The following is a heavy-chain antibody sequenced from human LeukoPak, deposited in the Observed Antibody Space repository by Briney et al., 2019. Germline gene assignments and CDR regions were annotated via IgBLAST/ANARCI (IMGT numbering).Heavy chain of an antibody. D-gene: IGHD4-17*01. V-gene: IGHV3-23*01. CDR1: GFTFSNYA. J-gene: IGHJ6*02. CDR3: ARVKTTVTGGVDV. Sequence: GGSLRLSCAASGFTFSNYAMNWVRQAPGKGLEWVSGIGASDRRTFYADSVKGRFTISRDNSKNTLYLQMNSLRVEDTAVYYCARVKTTVTGGVDVWGQGTTVTVSS. CDR2: IGASDRRT.